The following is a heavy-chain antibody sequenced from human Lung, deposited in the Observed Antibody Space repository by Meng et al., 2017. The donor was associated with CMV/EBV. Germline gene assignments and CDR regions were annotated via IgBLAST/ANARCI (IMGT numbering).Heavy chain of an antibody. CDR3: ARAYPRSSAFGVVFDY. Sequence: RFTFSSYVMHWVRQAPGKGLEWVAVISYDGTHKYYADSVKGRFTISRDNSKNTLYLQMNSLRTEDTAVYFCARAYPRSSAFGVVFDYWGQGTLVTVSS. CDR1: RFTFSSYV. J-gene: IGHJ4*02. D-gene: IGHD3-3*01. CDR2: ISYDGTHK. V-gene: IGHV3-30*04.